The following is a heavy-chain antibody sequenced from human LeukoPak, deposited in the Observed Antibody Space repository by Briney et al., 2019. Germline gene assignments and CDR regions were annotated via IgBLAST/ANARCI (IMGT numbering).Heavy chain of an antibody. J-gene: IGHJ6*02. CDR1: GGSISSGGYY. CDR2: IYYSGST. Sequence: SETLSLTCTVSGGSISSGGYYWSWIRQHPGKGLEWIGYIYYSGSTYYNPSLKSRVTIPVDTSKNQFSLKLSSVTAADTAVYYCARDNWNYDYYYYGMDVWGQGTTVTVSS. V-gene: IGHV4-31*03. D-gene: IGHD1-7*01. CDR3: ARDNWNYDYYYYGMDV.